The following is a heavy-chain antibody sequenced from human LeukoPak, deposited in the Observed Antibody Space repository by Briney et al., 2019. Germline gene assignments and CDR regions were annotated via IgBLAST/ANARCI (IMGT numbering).Heavy chain of an antibody. CDR2: ISGSGGST. D-gene: IGHD5-24*01. J-gene: IGHJ5*02. V-gene: IGHV3-23*01. Sequence: GGSLRLSCAASGFILSSYWMHWVRQAPGKGLVWVSAISGSGGSTYYADSVKGRFTISRDNSKNTLYLQMNSLRAEDTAVYYCAKAPRDGRANWFDPWGQGTLVTVSS. CDR3: AKAPRDGRANWFDP. CDR1: GFILSSYW.